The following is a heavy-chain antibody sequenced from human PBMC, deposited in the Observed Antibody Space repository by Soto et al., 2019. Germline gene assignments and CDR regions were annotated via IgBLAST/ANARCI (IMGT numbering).Heavy chain of an antibody. D-gene: IGHD3-22*01. CDR2: ISSSGSTI. Sequence: PGGSLRLSCAVSGFTFSSYEMNWVRQAPGKGLEWVSYISSSGSTIYYADSVKGRFTISRDNAKNSLYLQMNSLRAEDTAVYYCARDYYDSSGYDSFVDYWGQGTLVTVSS. V-gene: IGHV3-48*03. CDR1: GFTFSSYE. CDR3: ARDYYDSSGYDSFVDY. J-gene: IGHJ4*02.